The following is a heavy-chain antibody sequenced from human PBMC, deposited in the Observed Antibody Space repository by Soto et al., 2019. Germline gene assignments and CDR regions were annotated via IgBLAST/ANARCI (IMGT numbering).Heavy chain of an antibody. J-gene: IGHJ4*02. Sequence: GGSLRLSCAASGFIFSNHAMSWVRQVPGKGLEWVSGISAGGNLIYYADSVRGRFTMPRDNSKNMLYLQMNSLRAEDTAVYFCAKRQGIGAAAKNFDFWGQGARVTVSS. CDR2: ISAGGNLI. V-gene: IGHV3-23*01. CDR1: GFIFSNHA. CDR3: AKRQGIGAAAKNFDF. D-gene: IGHD6-13*01.